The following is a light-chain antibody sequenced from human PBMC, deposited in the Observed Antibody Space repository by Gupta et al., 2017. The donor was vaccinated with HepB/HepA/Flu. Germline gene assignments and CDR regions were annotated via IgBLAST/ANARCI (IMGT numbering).Light chain of an antibody. CDR3: QQRSNWPLT. J-gene: IGKJ4*01. CDR2: DSS. Sequence: IVLTQSPATLSLSPGERATPSCRASQRIITYLAWYQQKPGQAPRLLIYDSSNRATGIPARFSGSGSGTDFTLTITSLEPEDSAVYYCQQRSNWPLTFGGGTKVEIK. V-gene: IGKV3-11*01. CDR1: QRIITY.